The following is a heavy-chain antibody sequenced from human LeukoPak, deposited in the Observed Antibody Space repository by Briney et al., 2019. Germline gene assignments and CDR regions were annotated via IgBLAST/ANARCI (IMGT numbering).Heavy chain of an antibody. J-gene: IGHJ4*02. V-gene: IGHV3-23*01. D-gene: IGHD6-13*01. Sequence: GGSLRLSCSASRFTFSNYAMSWVRQAPGKGLEWVSAISGSGDSTYYGDSVKGRFTISRDNSKNTLYLQMNSLRAEDTAVYYCAKTRPLDSSSWSHGDYWGQGTLVTVSS. CDR1: RFTFSNYA. CDR2: ISGSGDST. CDR3: AKTRPLDSSSWSHGDY.